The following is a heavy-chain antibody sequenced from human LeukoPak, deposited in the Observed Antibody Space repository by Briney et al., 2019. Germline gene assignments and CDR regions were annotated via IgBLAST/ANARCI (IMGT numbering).Heavy chain of an antibody. CDR3: AKAGYSYDNYFDY. Sequence: PGGSLRLACAASGYTFSSYAMSWVRQAPGRGLEWVSAISGSGGSTYYADSVKGRFTISRDNSKNTLYLQMNSLRAEDTAVYYCAKAGYSYDNYFDYWGQGTLVTVSS. J-gene: IGHJ4*02. CDR1: GYTFSSYA. CDR2: ISGSGGST. V-gene: IGHV3-23*01. D-gene: IGHD5-18*01.